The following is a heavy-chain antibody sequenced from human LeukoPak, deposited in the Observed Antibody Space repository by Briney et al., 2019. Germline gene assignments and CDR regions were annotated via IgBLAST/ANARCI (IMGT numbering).Heavy chain of an antibody. J-gene: IGHJ4*02. CDR2: IYSGGNT. V-gene: IGHV3-66*01. Sequence: GGSLRLSCAASGFTVSDNYMTWVRQAPGKGLEWVSVIYSGGNTYYADSVKGRFTISRDNFETTLYLHMNSLRAEDTAIYFCARVTYYDLWSGPGYFDYWGQGTLVTVSA. D-gene: IGHD3-3*01. CDR3: ARVTYYDLWSGPGYFDY. CDR1: GFTVSDNY.